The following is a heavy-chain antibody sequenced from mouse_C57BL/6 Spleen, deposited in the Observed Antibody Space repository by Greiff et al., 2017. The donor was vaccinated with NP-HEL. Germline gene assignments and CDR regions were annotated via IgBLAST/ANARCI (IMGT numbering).Heavy chain of an antibody. Sequence: VQLQQSGAELVRPGASVKLSCTASGFNIKDYYMHWVKQRPEQGLEWIGRIDPEDGDTEYAPKFQGKATMTADTSSNTAYLQLSSLTSEDTAVYYCTTSYYGSYYYAMDYWGQGTSVTVSS. CDR1: GFNIKDYY. J-gene: IGHJ4*01. CDR2: IDPEDGDT. V-gene: IGHV14-1*01. D-gene: IGHD2-2*01. CDR3: TTSYYGSYYYAMDY.